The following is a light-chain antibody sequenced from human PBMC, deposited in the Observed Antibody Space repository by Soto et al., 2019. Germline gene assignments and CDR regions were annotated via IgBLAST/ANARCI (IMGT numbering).Light chain of an antibody. V-gene: IGLV1-40*01. CDR3: QSYDSSLSAVV. J-gene: IGLJ2*01. CDR1: SSNIGTGYD. Sequence: QPVLTQPPSVSGAPGQRVTISCTGSSSNIGTGYDVQWSQQLPGTATKLLIYGHCNRPSGVPYRFYGSTSGTSASLAITWLQSVEEAEYYCQSYDSSLSAVVFGGGTKLTVL. CDR2: GHC.